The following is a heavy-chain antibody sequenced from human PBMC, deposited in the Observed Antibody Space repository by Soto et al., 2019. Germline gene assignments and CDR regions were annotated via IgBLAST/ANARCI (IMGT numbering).Heavy chain of an antibody. V-gene: IGHV4-34*01. D-gene: IGHD4-17*01. CDR2: INHSGST. CDR3: ARGDSEVGSTTTVTSYYMDV. CDR1: GGSFSGYH. J-gene: IGHJ6*03. Sequence: SETLSLTCAVYGGSFSGYHWSWIRQPPGKGLEWIGEINHSGSTNYNPSLKSRVTISVDTSKNQFSLKLSSVTAADTAVYYCARGDSEVGSTTTVTSYYMDVWGKGTTVTVSS.